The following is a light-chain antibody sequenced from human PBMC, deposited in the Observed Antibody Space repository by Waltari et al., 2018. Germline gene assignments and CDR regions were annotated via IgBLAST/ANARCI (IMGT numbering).Light chain of an antibody. J-gene: IGLJ1*01. CDR2: DVN. CDR3: SSYTTGSTRYV. V-gene: IGLV2-14*03. CDR1: SSDIGAYNF. Sequence: GSPGQSITISCTGTSSDIGAYNFVSWYQKHPGKAPKVMIYDVNNRPSGVSSRFSGSKSGNTASLTISGLQAEDEADYYCSSYTTGSTRYVFGSGTKVTVL.